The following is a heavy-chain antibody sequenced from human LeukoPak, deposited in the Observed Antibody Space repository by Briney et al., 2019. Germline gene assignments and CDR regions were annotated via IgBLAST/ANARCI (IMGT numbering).Heavy chain of an antibody. Sequence: GSLRLSCAASGFTFSSYAMHWVRQAPGKGLEWVAVISYDGSNKYYADSVKGRFTISRDNSKNTLYLQMNSLRAEDTAVYYCARETLSRSGWLYYAMDVWGQGPTVTVSS. J-gene: IGHJ6*02. CDR2: ISYDGSNK. D-gene: IGHD6-19*01. V-gene: IGHV3-30-3*01. CDR3: ARETLSRSGWLYYAMDV. CDR1: GFTFSSYA.